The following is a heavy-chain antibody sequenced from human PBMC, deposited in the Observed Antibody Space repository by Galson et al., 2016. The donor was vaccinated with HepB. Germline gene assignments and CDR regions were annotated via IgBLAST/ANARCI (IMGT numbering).Heavy chain of an antibody. J-gene: IGHJ4*02. CDR3: AIDPSHWIENPFAL. CDR2: ICGSCGDI. Sequence: SLRLSCAASGSTFKNFGMTWVRQAPGKGLEWVSTICGSCGDIDYADSVQGRFTISRDNSKNTLSLQMNSLRAEDTATYYCAIDPSHWIENPFALWGQGTLVTVSS. V-gene: IGHV3-23*01. D-gene: IGHD2-2*03. CDR1: GSTFKNFG.